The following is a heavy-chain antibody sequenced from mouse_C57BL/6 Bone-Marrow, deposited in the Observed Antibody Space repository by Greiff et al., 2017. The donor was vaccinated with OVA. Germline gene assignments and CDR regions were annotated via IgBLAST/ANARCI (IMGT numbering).Heavy chain of an antibody. J-gene: IGHJ3*01. CDR3: AGGLLAWFAY. CDR2: ISYSGST. Sequence: EVQLQQSGPGLAKPSQTLSLTCSVTGYSITSDYWNWIRKFPGNKLEYMGYISYSGSTSYNPSLKSRISITRDKAKNQYYLQFNSVTTEDTATYYCAGGLLAWFAYWGQGTLVTVSA. V-gene: IGHV3-8*01. CDR1: GYSITSDY. D-gene: IGHD1-1*01.